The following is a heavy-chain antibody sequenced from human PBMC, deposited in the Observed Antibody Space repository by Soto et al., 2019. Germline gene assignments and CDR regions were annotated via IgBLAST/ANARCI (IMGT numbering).Heavy chain of an antibody. D-gene: IGHD3-10*01. CDR2: INGGNGNT. CDR1: GYSFTNYG. J-gene: IGHJ3*02. Sequence: QVQFVQSGAEVKKPGASVKDSCKASGYSFTNYGIHWVRQAPGLRLEWMGWINGGNGNTKYSQKFQGRVTITRDTSAGTAYMELSRRRSEGTAVDYCARDPWGGAVDAVDSWGQGKMVSVSS. V-gene: IGHV1-3*01. CDR3: ARDPWGGAVDAVDS.